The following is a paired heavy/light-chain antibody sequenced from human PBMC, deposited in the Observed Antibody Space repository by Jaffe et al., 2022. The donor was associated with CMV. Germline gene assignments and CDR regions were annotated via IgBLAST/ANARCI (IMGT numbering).Heavy chain of an antibody. CDR1: GFTFSSYA. Sequence: EVQVVESGGGLVKPGGSLRLSCVGSGFTFSSYAMSWIRQAPGKGLEWVSSISSSNSYIYHADSVKGRFTISRDNANNALYLQMNSLSVDDTAIYYCARVDGLGWIDPWGQGALVTVSS. V-gene: IGHV3-21*01. CDR2: ISSSNSYI. J-gene: IGHJ5*02. D-gene: IGHD3-9*01. CDR3: ARVDGLGWIDP.
Light chain of an antibody. CDR3: QQYGDSPYT. Sequence: EIVLTQSPGTLSLSPGERATLSCRASQTLRSNSLAWYQQKPGQAPCLLIYGASSRATGIPDRFSGSGSGTDFSLTISRLETEDFAVYYCQQYGDSPYTFGQGTKLEIK. CDR2: GAS. J-gene: IGKJ2*01. V-gene: IGKV3-20*01. CDR1: QTLRSNS.